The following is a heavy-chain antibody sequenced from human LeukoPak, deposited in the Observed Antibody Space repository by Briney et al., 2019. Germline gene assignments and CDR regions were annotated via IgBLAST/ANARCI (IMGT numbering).Heavy chain of an antibody. CDR2: IKQDGSEK. CDR1: GFTFSNYW. J-gene: IGHJ6*03. CDR3: ARAYSERYGLGYYYMDV. D-gene: IGHD1-26*01. V-gene: IGHV3-7*01. Sequence: GGSLRLSCAASGFTFSNYWMSWVRQAPGKGLEWVANIKQDGSEKYYVDSVKGRFTISRDNAKKSLYLQMNSLRVEDTAVYYCARAYSERYGLGYYYMDVWGKGTTVTVSS.